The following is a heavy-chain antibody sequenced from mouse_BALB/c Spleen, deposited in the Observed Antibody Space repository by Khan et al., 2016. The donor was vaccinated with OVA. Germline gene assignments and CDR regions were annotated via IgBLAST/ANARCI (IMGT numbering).Heavy chain of an antibody. CDR2: ISTYYGDA. J-gene: IGHJ3*01. Sequence: QVQLQQSGAELVRPGVSVKISCKGSGYTFTDFAMHWVKQSHAKSLEWIGVISTYYGDADYNQKFKGKATMTVDKSSITAYMELASLTSEDAAIYYCARGSGNSRFAYWGQGTLVTVSA. D-gene: IGHD1-3*01. CDR1: GYTFTDFA. CDR3: ARGSGNSRFAY. V-gene: IGHV1S137*01.